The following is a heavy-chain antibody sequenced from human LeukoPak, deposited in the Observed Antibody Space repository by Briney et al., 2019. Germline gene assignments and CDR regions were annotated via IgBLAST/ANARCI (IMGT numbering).Heavy chain of an antibody. V-gene: IGHV3-66*02. J-gene: IGHJ6*03. CDR2: IYSGGST. CDR3: ARDSYDILTGYQYYYYYMDV. CDR1: GLRFGSFW. D-gene: IGHD3-9*01. Sequence: GGSLRLSCAVSGLRFGSFWMSWVRQAPGKGLEWVSVIYSGGSTYYADSVKGRFTISRDNSKNTLYLQMNSLRAEDTAVYYCARDSYDILTGYQYYYYYMDVWGKGTTVTVSS.